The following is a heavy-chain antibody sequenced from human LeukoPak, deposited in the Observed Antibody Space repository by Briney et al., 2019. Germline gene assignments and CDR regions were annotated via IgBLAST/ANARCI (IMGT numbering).Heavy chain of an antibody. CDR2: INPNSGGT. D-gene: IGHD6-13*01. CDR3: AREDSSWLGGGDY. Sequence: GASVKVSCKTSGYSFTGYYMHWVRQAPGQGLEWMGWINPNSGGTNYAQMFQGRVTMTRDTSISTAYMELSRPRSDDTAVYYCAREDSSWLGGGDYWGQGTLVTVSS. V-gene: IGHV1-2*02. CDR1: GYSFTGYY. J-gene: IGHJ4*02.